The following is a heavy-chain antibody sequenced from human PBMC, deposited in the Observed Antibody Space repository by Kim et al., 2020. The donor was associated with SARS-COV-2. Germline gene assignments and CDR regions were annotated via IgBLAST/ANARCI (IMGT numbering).Heavy chain of an antibody. CDR2: VYYSGTT. CDR3: ARALSYYDATLDY. CDR1: GAPISRSY. V-gene: IGHV4-59*01. J-gene: IGHJ4*02. D-gene: IGHD3-22*01. Sequence: SETLSLTCTVSGAPISRSYWSWIRQPPGQGLEWIAYVYYSGTTNYSPSLKSRVTISIDTSKNQVSLKLRSVTAADTAVYYCARALSYYDATLDYWGQGTLVTVSS.